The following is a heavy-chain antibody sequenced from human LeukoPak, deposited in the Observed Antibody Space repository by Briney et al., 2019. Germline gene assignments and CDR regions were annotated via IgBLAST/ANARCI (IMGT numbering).Heavy chain of an antibody. Sequence: SETLSLTCAVYGGSFSGYYWSWIRQPPGEGLEWIGEINHSGSTNYNPSLKSRVTISVDTSKNQFSLKLSSVTAADTAVYYCARRVEYWGQGTLVTVSS. CDR2: INHSGST. CDR1: GGSFSGYY. J-gene: IGHJ4*02. D-gene: IGHD2-15*01. CDR3: ARRVEY. V-gene: IGHV4-34*01.